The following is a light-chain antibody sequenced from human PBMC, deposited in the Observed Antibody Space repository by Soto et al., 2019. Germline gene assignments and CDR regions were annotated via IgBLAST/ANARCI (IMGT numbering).Light chain of an antibody. CDR3: QQYDNWPPWT. CDR2: DAS. Sequence: EIVMTQSPATLSVSPGERATLSCRASQSVSTTLAWYQQKPGQGPRLLMYDASTRATGIPARFSGSGSGTEFTLIISSLRSEDFAVYYCQQYDNWPPWTFGQGTKVEMK. CDR1: QSVSTT. V-gene: IGKV3-15*01. J-gene: IGKJ1*01.